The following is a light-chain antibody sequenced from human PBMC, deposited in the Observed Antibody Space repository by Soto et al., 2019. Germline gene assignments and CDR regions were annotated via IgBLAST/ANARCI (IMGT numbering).Light chain of an antibody. CDR2: GTS. V-gene: IGKV3-20*01. CDR1: QSVLRNY. Sequence: DIVLTQSPGTLSLSPGERATLSCRASQSVLRNYLAWYQQKPGQAPRLLIYGTSSRATGIPDRFSGSGSGTDFTLTISRLEPEDFAVFYCHPYGLWITFGQGTRPEIK. J-gene: IGKJ5*01. CDR3: HPYGLWIT.